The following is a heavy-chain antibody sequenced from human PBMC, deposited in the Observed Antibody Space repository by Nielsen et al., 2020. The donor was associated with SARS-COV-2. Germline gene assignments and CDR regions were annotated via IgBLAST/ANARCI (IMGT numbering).Heavy chain of an antibody. CDR2: IKNKANNYAT. V-gene: IGHV3-73*01. D-gene: IGHD5-12*01. J-gene: IGHJ6*02. CDR1: GFTFSGSP. CDR3: SRPGVAYGMGA. Sequence: GGSLRLSCAASGFTFSGSPIHWVRQASGKGLEWVGRIKNKANNYATAYAASMRGRFTTSRDDSKNTAYLQMNSLKTEDTAVYYCSRPGVAYGMGAWGQGTTVIVSS.